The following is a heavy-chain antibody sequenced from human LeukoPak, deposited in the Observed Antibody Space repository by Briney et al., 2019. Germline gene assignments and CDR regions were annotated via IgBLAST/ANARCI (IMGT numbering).Heavy chain of an antibody. CDR1: GGSFSGYY. J-gene: IGHJ4*02. CDR3: ARGHASSGSEYYFEY. CDR2: INHIGST. V-gene: IGHV4-34*01. D-gene: IGHD3-22*01. Sequence: AETLSLTCAVYGGSFSGYYWSWLRQPPGKGREWMGEINHIGSTNYNPSLKSRVTISVDTSKNQFSLTLSSVTAAHTAVYYCARGHASSGSEYYFEYWGQGTLVTVSS.